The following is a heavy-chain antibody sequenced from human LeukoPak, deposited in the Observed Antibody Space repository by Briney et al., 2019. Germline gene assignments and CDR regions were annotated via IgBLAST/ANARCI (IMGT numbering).Heavy chain of an antibody. CDR3: AKAASYDFWSGYPNFDY. Sequence: GGSLRLSCAASGFTFSSYAMSWVRQAPGKGLEWVSAISGSGGSTYCADSVKGRFTISRDNSKNTLYLQMNSLRAEDTAVYYCAKAASYDFWSGYPNFDYWGQGTLVTVSS. D-gene: IGHD3-3*01. J-gene: IGHJ4*02. CDR2: ISGSGGST. CDR1: GFTFSSYA. V-gene: IGHV3-23*01.